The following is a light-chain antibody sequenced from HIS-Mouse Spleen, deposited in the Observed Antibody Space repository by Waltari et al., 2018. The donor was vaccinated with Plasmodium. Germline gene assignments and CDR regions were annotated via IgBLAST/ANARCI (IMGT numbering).Light chain of an antibody. CDR2: EGS. Sequence: QSALTQPASVSGSPGQSLTISCTGTRSDVGRYTLVSWYQQHPGKAPKLMIYEGSKRPSGVSNRFSGSKSGNTASLTISGLQAEDEADYYCCSYAGSSTFVVFGGGTKLTVL. CDR1: RSDVGRYTL. V-gene: IGLV2-23*03. J-gene: IGLJ2*01. CDR3: CSYAGSSTFVV.